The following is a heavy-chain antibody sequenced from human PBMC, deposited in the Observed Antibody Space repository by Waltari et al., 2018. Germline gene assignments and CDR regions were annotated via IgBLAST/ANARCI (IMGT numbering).Heavy chain of an antibody. J-gene: IGHJ4*02. Sequence: QVQLVQSGAEVKKPGFSVKVSCIPSGDSFSTYAISWVRQAPGQGLEGMGGIVPILGVASYAQKFQDRVTITADESTGTVYMELSSLRSDDTAVYFCARDVGADFWSGYWSYSFHYWGQGTLVTVSS. CDR2: IVPILGVA. CDR1: GDSFSTYA. V-gene: IGHV1-69*01. D-gene: IGHD3-3*01. CDR3: ARDVGADFWSGYWSYSFHY.